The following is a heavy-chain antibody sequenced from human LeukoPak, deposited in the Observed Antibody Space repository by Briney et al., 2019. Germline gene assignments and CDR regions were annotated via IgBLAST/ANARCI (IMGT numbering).Heavy chain of an antibody. Sequence: SETLSLTCNVSGGSISSGGYYWSWIRQPPGKGLEWIGYNYQSEITYYNPSLKSRATISVDRSKNQLSLKLTSVTAADTAVYYCARGGVHYSDFESWGQGTLVTVSS. J-gene: IGHJ4*02. CDR3: ARGGVHYSDFES. V-gene: IGHV4-30-2*01. CDR2: NYQSEIT. D-gene: IGHD2-15*01. CDR1: GGSISSGGYY.